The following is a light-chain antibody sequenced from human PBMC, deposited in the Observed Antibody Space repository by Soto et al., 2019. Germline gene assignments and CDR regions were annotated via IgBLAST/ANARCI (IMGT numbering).Light chain of an antibody. Sequence: NFMLTQPHSVSESPGKTLSISCTRSSGSIANNYVHWYQQLPGRAPTTVIYENNQRLSGVPDRFSGSTSGSSTSASLTISGLQTEDEADYYRQAYDLDFVVFGGGTKLTVL. CDR2: ENN. CDR1: SGSIANNY. J-gene: IGLJ2*01. CDR3: QAYDLDFVV. V-gene: IGLV6-57*04.